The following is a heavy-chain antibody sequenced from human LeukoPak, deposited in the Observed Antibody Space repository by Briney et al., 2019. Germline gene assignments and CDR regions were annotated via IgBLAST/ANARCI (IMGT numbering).Heavy chain of an antibody. D-gene: IGHD1-26*01. CDR1: GFTFDDYA. V-gene: IGHV3-9*01. CDR3: EKSPTWEQYGGLDY. CDR2: ISWNSGSI. J-gene: IGHJ4*02. Sequence: PGRSLRLSCAASGFTFDDYAMQWVRQAPGEGLEWGSGISWNSGSIGYADSVKGRFTISRDNPKNSLYLQMNTLRAEDTVLYHCEKSPTWEQYGGLDYWGQGTLVTVSS.